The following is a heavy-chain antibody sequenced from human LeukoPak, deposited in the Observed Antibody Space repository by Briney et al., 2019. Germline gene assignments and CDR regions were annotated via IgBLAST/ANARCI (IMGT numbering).Heavy chain of an antibody. CDR2: ISAYNGDT. J-gene: IGHJ6*03. Sequence: ASVKVSCKASGYTFSSYGISWVRQAPGQGLEWMGWISAYNGDTHYAQKFQGRVTMTTDTSTSTAYMEPRSLRSDGTAMYYCARRGGKNYGDYLLYYYYMDVWGKGTTVTVSS. V-gene: IGHV1-18*01. CDR3: ARRGGKNYGDYLLYYYYMDV. D-gene: IGHD4-17*01. CDR1: GYTFSSYG.